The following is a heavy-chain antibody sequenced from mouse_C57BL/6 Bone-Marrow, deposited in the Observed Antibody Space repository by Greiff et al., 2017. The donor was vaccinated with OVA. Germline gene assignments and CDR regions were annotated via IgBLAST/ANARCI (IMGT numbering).Heavy chain of an antibody. D-gene: IGHD3-2*02. V-gene: IGHV2-6*01. CDR2: IWGVGST. Sequence: VKVVESGPGLVAPSQSLSITCTVSGFSLTSYGVDWVRQSPGKGLEWLGVIWGVGSTNYNSALKSRLSISKDNSTSQVLLKMNSLQTDDTAMYYCASGDSSGRFAYWGQGTLVTGSA. J-gene: IGHJ3*01. CDR1: GFSLTSYG. CDR3: ASGDSSGRFAY.